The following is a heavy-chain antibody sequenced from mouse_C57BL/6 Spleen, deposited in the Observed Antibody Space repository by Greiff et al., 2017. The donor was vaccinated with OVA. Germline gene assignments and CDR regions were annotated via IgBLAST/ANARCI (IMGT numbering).Heavy chain of an antibody. V-gene: IGHV5-6*01. D-gene: IGHD2-1*01. CDR3: ARHDGNYLYYFDY. CDR1: GFTFSSYG. J-gene: IGHJ2*01. CDR2: ISSGGSYT. Sequence: EVMLVESGGDLVKPGGSLKLSCAASGFTFSSYGMSWVRQTPDKRLEWVATISSGGSYTYYPDSVKGRFTISRDNAKNTLYLQMSSLTSEDTAMYYCARHDGNYLYYFDYWGQGTTLTVSS.